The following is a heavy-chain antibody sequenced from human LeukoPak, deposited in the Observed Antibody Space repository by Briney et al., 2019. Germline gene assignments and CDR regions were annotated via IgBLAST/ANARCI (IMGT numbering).Heavy chain of an antibody. J-gene: IGHJ6*03. V-gene: IGHV3-21*01. CDR1: GFSFSTYN. D-gene: IGHD1-26*01. Sequence: GGSLRLSCAASGFSFSTYNMNWVRQAPGKGLEWVSSITSSSSYIYYADSVKGRFTISRDNAKTSLYLQTNSLRDEDTAVYYCARDPYSGNYGDYYYYYMDVWGKGTTVTVSS. CDR2: ITSSSSYI. CDR3: ARDPYSGNYGDYYYYYMDV.